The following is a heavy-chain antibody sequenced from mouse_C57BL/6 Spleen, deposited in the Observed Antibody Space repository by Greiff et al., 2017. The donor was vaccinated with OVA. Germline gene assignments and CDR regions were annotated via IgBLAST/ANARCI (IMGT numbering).Heavy chain of an antibody. J-gene: IGHJ4*01. CDR2: IYWDDDK. V-gene: IGHV8-12*01. CDR3: ARSEGLGPYYAMDY. Sequence: QVTLKESGPGILQSSQTLSLTCSFSGFSLSTSGMGVSWIRQPSGKGLEWLAHIYWDDDKRYNPSLKSRLTISKDTSRNQVFLKITSVDTADTATYYCARSEGLGPYYAMDYWGQGTSVTVSS. D-gene: IGHD4-1*01. CDR1: GFSLSTSGMG.